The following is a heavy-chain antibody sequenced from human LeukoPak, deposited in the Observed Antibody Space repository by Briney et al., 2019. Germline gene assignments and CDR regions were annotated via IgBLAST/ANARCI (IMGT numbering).Heavy chain of an antibody. CDR1: GYSISSGYY. Sequence: SETLSLTCTVSGYSISSGYYWGWIRQPPGKGLEWIGSIYHSGSTYYNPSLKSRVTISVDTSKNQFSLKLSSVTAADTAVYYCARDLSSSGHYYYYYYMDVWGKGTTVTISS. V-gene: IGHV4-38-2*02. D-gene: IGHD3-22*01. J-gene: IGHJ6*03. CDR3: ARDLSSSGHYYYYYYMDV. CDR2: IYHSGST.